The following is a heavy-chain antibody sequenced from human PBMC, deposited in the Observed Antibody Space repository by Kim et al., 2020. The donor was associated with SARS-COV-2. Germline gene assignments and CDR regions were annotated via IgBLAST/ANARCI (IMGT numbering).Heavy chain of an antibody. CDR3: ARDRDLQYYFDY. V-gene: IGHV3-30*01. Sequence: YYADSVKCRFTISRDNSKNTLYLQMNSLRTEDTAVYYCARDRDLQYYFDYWGQGTLVTVSS. J-gene: IGHJ4*02.